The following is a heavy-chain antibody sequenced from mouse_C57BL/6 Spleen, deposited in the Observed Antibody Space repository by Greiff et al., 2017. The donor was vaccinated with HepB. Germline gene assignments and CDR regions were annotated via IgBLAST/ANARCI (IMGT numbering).Heavy chain of an antibody. CDR1: GFNIKNTY. Sequence: EVQLQQSVAELVRPGASVKLSCTASGFNIKNTYMHWVKQRPGQGLEWIGRINPANGNTKYAPKFQGKATITADTSSNTAYLQLSSLTSEDTAIYYCAKGYYGYDDAMDYWGQGTSVTVSS. V-gene: IGHV14-3*01. J-gene: IGHJ4*01. CDR2: INPANGNT. D-gene: IGHD2-2*01. CDR3: AKGYYGYDDAMDY.